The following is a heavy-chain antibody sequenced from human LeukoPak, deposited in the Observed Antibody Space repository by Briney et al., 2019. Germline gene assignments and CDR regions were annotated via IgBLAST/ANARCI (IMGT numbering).Heavy chain of an antibody. Sequence: ASVKVSCKASGGTFSSYAISWVRQAPGQGLEWMGRIIPILGIANYAQKFQGRVTITADKSTSTAYMELSSLRPEDTAVYYCARHLAPIGGFDYWGQGTLVTVSS. J-gene: IGHJ4*02. CDR1: GGTFSSYA. D-gene: IGHD3-22*01. CDR2: IIPILGIA. V-gene: IGHV1-69*04. CDR3: ARHLAPIGGFDY.